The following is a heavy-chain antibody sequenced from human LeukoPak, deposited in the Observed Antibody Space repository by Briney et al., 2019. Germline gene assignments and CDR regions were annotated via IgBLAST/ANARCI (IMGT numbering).Heavy chain of an antibody. J-gene: IGHJ5*02. D-gene: IGHD2-21*02. CDR1: GYTFTSYG. V-gene: IGHV1-18*01. Sequence: ASVKASCKASGYTFTSYGISWVRQAPGQGLEWMGWISAYNGNTNYAQKLQGRVTMTTDTSTSTAYMELRSLRSDDTAVYYCARDRNCGGDCYSGRYNWFDPWGQGTLVTVSS. CDR2: ISAYNGNT. CDR3: ARDRNCGGDCYSGRYNWFDP.